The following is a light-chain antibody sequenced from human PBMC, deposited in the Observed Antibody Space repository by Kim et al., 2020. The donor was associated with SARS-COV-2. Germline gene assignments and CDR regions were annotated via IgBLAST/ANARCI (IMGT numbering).Light chain of an antibody. CDR3: QQYGSSPRT. CDR1: QSVSSSY. Sequence: SPGERAALSCRPSQSVSSSYLAWYQQKPGQAPSLLIYGASSRATGIPDMFSGSVSGTDFTLTISRLEPEDFAVYYCQQYGSSPRTFGQGSKVDIK. V-gene: IGKV3-20*01. CDR2: GAS. J-gene: IGKJ1*01.